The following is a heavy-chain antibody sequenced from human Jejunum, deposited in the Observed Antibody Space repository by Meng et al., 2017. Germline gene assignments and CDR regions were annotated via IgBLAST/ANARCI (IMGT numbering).Heavy chain of an antibody. J-gene: IGHJ4*02. V-gene: IGHV3-9*01. CDR3: AKETSVWGYYFDN. Sequence: SLKISCVGSGFSFDDYGMHWVRQAPGKGLEWVAGIGWNSGNLAYADSLKGRFTISRDNAKKSLYLQMNSLSAEGTALYYCAKETSVWGYYFDNWGQGTLVTVSS. CDR1: GFSFDDYG. CDR2: IGWNSGNL. D-gene: IGHD3-16*01.